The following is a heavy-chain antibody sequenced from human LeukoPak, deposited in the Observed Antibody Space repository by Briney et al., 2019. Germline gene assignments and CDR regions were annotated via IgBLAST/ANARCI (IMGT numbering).Heavy chain of an antibody. V-gene: IGHV3-33*01. J-gene: IGHJ4*02. CDR2: IWYDGSNK. D-gene: IGHD3-10*01. CDR1: GFTVSSYG. Sequence: GGSLRLSCAASGFTVSSYGMHWVRQAPGKGLEWVAVIWYDGSNKYYADSVKGRFTISRDNSKNTLYLQMNSLRAEDTAVYYCARVRSEEVRGVIPGYFDYWGQGTLVTVSS. CDR3: ARVRSEEVRGVIPGYFDY.